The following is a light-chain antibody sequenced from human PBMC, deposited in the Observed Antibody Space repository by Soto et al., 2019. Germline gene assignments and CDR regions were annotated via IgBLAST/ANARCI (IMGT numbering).Light chain of an antibody. V-gene: IGKV1-27*01. CDR2: ATS. Sequence: DVQMTQSPSSLSAFVGDRVTITCRASQGIAPYLAWFQQKPRKVPKLLIYATSTLQSGVPSRFSGSGSGTDFTLTINSLQPEDVGTYYCQKYNSAPLTFGGGPKVEIK. CDR3: QKYNSAPLT. CDR1: QGIAPY. J-gene: IGKJ4*01.